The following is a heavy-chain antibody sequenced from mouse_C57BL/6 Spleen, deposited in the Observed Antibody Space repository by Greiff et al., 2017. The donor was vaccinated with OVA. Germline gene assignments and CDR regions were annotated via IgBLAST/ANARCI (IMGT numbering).Heavy chain of an antibody. J-gene: IGHJ2*01. Sequence: VQLQQSGAELLKPGASVKLSCKATGYTFTGYWIEWVRQRPGHGLEWIGEILPGSGSTNYNEKFKSKATLTVDKSSSTAYMQLSSLTSEDSAVYYCARESIYDGYPDYWGQGTTLTVSS. D-gene: IGHD2-3*01. CDR2: ILPGSGST. CDR3: ARESIYDGYPDY. CDR1: GYTFTGYW. V-gene: IGHV1-9*01.